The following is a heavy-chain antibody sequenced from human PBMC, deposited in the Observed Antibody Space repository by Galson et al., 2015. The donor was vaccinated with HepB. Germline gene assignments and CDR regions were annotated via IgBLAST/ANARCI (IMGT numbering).Heavy chain of an antibody. D-gene: IGHD3-3*01. CDR2: IKQDGSEK. Sequence: SLRLSCAASGFTSTSYWMNWVRQAPGKGLEWVAIIKQDGSEKYYVDSVKGRFTISRNNAKNSVYLQMNSLRAEDTAVYFCARRRGRIFGVFADYGMDVWGPGATISVSS. CDR3: ARRRGRIFGVFADYGMDV. CDR1: GFTSTSYW. V-gene: IGHV3-7*01. J-gene: IGHJ6*02.